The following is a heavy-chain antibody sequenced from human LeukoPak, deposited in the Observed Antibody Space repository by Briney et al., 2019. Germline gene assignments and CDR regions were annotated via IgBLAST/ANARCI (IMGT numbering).Heavy chain of an antibody. V-gene: IGHV3-21*01. CDR2: ISGSSSYI. CDR1: GFTVSSNS. J-gene: IGHJ4*02. Sequence: GGSLRLSCTVSGFTVSSNSMSWVRQAPGKGLEWVSSISGSSSYIYYADSVKGRFTISRDNAKNSLYLQVNSLRAEDTAVYFCARGISNVAGRENFDNWGQGTLVTVSS. CDR3: ARGISNVAGRENFDN. D-gene: IGHD6-19*01.